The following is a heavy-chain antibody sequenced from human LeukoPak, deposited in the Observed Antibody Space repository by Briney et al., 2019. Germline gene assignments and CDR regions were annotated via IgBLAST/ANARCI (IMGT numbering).Heavy chain of an antibody. V-gene: IGHV4-34*01. D-gene: IGHD4-17*01. J-gene: IGHJ1*01. Sequence: SETLSLTCAVYGGSFSGYYWSWIRQPPGKGLEWIGEINHSGSTNYNPSLKSRVTISVDTSKNQFSLKLSSVTAADTAVYYCARVEAYGDLHWGQGALATVSS. CDR1: GGSFSGYY. CDR3: ARVEAYGDLH. CDR2: INHSGST.